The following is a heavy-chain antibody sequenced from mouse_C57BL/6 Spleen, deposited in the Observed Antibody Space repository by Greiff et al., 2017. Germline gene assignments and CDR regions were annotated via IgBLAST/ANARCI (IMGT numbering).Heavy chain of an antibody. D-gene: IGHD1-1*01. J-gene: IGHJ1*03. CDR2: INPSTGGT. Sequence: EVKLMESGPELVKPGASVKISCKASGYSFTGYYMNWVKQSPEKSLEWIGEINPSTGGTTYNQKFKAKATLTVDKSSSTAYMQLKSLTSEDSAVYYCARDSGSSYGYFDVWGTGTTVTVSS. CDR3: ARDSGSSYGYFDV. CDR1: GYSFTGYY. V-gene: IGHV1-42*01.